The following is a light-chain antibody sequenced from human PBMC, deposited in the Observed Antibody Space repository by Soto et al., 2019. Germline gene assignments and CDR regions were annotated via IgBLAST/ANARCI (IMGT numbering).Light chain of an antibody. Sequence: QSALTQPASVSGSPGQSMTISCTGTSSDVGSYNLVSWYQHHPGKAPKLMIYEGSKRPSGVSNRFSGSKSGNTASLTISGLQAEDEADYYCCSYAGSITYVFGTGTKLTVL. J-gene: IGLJ1*01. CDR3: CSYAGSITYV. V-gene: IGLV2-23*01. CDR2: EGS. CDR1: SSDVGSYNL.